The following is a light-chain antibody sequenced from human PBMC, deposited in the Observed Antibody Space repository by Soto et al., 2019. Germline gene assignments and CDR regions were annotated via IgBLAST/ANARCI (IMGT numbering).Light chain of an antibody. J-gene: IGKJ4*01. CDR2: DAS. CDR1: QSVSSY. V-gene: IGKV3-11*01. CDR3: QQRSNWPLSLT. Sequence: EIVLTQSPATLSLSPGERATLSCRASQSVSSYLAWYQQKPGQAPRLLIYDASNRATGIPARFSGSGSGTDFPLTITRLEPEDFAVYYCQQRSNWPLSLTFGGGTKVEIK.